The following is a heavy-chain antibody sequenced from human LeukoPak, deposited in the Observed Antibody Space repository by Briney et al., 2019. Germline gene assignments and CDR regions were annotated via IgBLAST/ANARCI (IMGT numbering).Heavy chain of an antibody. CDR3: ARARGYDYVWGSYRYGYYFDH. CDR1: GFTFSSYW. D-gene: IGHD3-16*02. Sequence: GGSLRLSCAASGFTFSSYWMHWVRQAPGKGLVWVSRINSDGSSTSYADSVKGRFTISRDNAKNTLYLQMNSLRAEDTAVYYCARARGYDYVWGSYRYGYYFDHWGQGTLVTVSS. CDR2: INSDGSST. J-gene: IGHJ4*02. V-gene: IGHV3-74*01.